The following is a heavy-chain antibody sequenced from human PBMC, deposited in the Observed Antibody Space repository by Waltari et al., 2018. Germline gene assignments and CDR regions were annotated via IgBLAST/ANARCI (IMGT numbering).Heavy chain of an antibody. CDR2: ISWSGGRV. Sequence: EVQLVESGGGLVQPGRSLRLSCAASGFTFDDYAMHWVRQGPGKGLEWVSSISWSGGRVDYADSVKGRFTISRDNGKKSLYLQMNSLRVEDTALYYCGKDVNSKYEYWYGLDVWGQGTTVTVSS. CDR3: GKDVNSKYEYWYGLDV. D-gene: IGHD5-12*01. CDR1: GFTFDDYA. V-gene: IGHV3-9*01. J-gene: IGHJ6*02.